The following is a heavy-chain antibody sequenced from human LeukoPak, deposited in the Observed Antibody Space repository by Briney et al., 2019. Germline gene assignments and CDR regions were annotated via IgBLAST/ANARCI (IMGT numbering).Heavy chain of an antibody. CDR2: ISGSGDNT. J-gene: IGHJ4*02. CDR3: ARGGSSWRIDY. CDR1: GFTFSSYA. Sequence: GGSLRLSCAASGFTFSSYAMSWVRQVPGKGLEWVSVISGSGDNTYYADSVKGRFTISRDNSKNMLYLQMNSLRAEDTAVYYCARGGSSWRIDYWGQGTLVTVSS. V-gene: IGHV3-23*01. D-gene: IGHD6-13*01.